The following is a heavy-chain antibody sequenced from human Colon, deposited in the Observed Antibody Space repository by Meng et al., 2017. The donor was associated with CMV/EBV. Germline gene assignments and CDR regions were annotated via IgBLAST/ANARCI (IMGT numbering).Heavy chain of an antibody. Sequence: QGHRVQSGAEKRDPGAYWQVSCKASGYTLTGYLIPWVRQAPGQGLEWMGWINPYSGDTIYAQKFEVGVTMTRDASITTAYLELSSLKSDDTAVYYCGTFGGDFDYWGQGTLVTVSS. CDR2: INPYSGDT. CDR1: GYTLTGYL. V-gene: IGHV1-2*02. D-gene: IGHD3-3*01. J-gene: IGHJ4*02. CDR3: GTFGGDFDY.